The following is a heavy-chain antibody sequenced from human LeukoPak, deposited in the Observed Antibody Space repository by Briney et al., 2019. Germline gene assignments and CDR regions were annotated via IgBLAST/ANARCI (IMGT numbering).Heavy chain of an antibody. J-gene: IGHJ3*02. D-gene: IGHD2-21*01. CDR2: IYPGDSNT. V-gene: IGHV5-51*01. CDR1: GSCSTSYW. Sequence: PGASLETSSTAAGSCSTSYWIGWGRPMPRKGLEWMGIIYPGDSNTRYNPSLQGQVTISADKTISTAYLQWSGLKASDTAMYYCARLHVMGAFDIWGQGTMVTVSS. CDR3: ARLHVMGAFDI.